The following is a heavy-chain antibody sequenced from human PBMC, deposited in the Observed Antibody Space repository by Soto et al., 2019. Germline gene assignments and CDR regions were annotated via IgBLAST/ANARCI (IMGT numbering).Heavy chain of an antibody. CDR2: INHSGST. J-gene: IGHJ4*02. Sequence: VQLHQWGAGLLKPSETLSLTCAVYGDSFSGYYWSWVRQPPGKGLEWIGDINHSGSTNYNPSLKSRVTISLDTSKNQFSLKLSSVTAADTAVYYCARGWILTGYSPFDSWGQGTLVTVSS. CDR3: ARGWILTGYSPFDS. CDR1: GDSFSGYY. V-gene: IGHV4-34*01. D-gene: IGHD3-9*01.